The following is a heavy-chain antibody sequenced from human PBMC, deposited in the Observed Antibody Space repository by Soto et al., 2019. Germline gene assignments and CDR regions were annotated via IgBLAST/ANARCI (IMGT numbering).Heavy chain of an antibody. CDR3: ASSGSTTVVRARAFDI. J-gene: IGHJ3*02. V-gene: IGHV6-1*01. CDR1: GDSVSTNRAA. CDR2: TYYRSKWYN. Sequence: SQTLAPTCSISGDSVSTNRAALNWVRQFPSRGLESLGRTYYRSKWYNDYAVSVKSRININPDTSKNHSSLQLNSVTPEDTAVYYCASSGSTTVVRARAFDIWGQGTLVIVS. D-gene: IGHD4-17*01.